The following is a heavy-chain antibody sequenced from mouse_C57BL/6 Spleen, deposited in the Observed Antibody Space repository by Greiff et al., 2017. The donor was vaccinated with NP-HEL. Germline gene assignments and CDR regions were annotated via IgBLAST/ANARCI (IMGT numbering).Heavy chain of an antibody. CDR2: IDPSDSYT. D-gene: IGHD3-1*01. V-gene: IGHV1-69*01. CDR1: GYTFTSYW. CDR3: ARSGGLLRGDY. Sequence: QVQLQQPGAELVMPGASVKLSCKASGYTFTSYWMHWVKQRPGQGLEWIGEIDPSDSYTNYNQKFKGKSTLTVDKSSSTAYMQLSSLTSEDSAVYYCARSGGLLRGDYWGQGTTLTVSS. J-gene: IGHJ2*01.